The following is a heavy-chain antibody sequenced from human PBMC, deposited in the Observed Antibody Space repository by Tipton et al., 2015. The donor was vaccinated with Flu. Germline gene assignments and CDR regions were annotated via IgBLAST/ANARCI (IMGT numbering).Heavy chain of an antibody. V-gene: IGHV4-39*07. Sequence: TLSLTCTVSGGSISSSSYFWGWIRQPPGKGLEWIGSIYSSGSTSYNPSLKSRVTMSVDTSNNQFSLRLSSVTAADTAVYYCSRDWTIAAAYGSFDPLGQGTQDTVSS. CDR3: SRDWTIAAAYGSFDP. CDR1: GGSISSSSYF. D-gene: IGHD3/OR15-3a*01. J-gene: IGHJ5*02. CDR2: IYSSGST.